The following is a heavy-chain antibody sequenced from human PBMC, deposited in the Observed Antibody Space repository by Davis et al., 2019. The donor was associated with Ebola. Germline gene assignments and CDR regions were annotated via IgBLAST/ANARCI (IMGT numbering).Heavy chain of an antibody. V-gene: IGHV3-21*05. CDR2: ISSSSSYI. CDR3: ARDPSIAAYFDY. D-gene: IGHD6-6*01. Sequence: GESLKISCAASGFTFSSYSMNWVRQAPGKGLEWVSYISSSSSYIYYADSVKGRFTISRDNAKNSLYLQMNSLRAEDTAVYYCARDPSIAAYFDYWGQGTLVTVSS. CDR1: GFTFSSYS. J-gene: IGHJ4*02.